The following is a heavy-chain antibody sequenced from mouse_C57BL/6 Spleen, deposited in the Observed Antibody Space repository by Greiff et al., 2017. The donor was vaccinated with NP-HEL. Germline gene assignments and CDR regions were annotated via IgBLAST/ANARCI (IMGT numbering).Heavy chain of an antibody. Sequence: QVQLQQSGPELVKPGASVKISCKASGYAFSSSWMNWVKQRPGKGLEWIGRIYPGDGDTNYNGKFKGKATLTADKSSSTAYLQLSSLTSEDSAVYFCARSGGNSWFAYWGQGTLVTVSA. CDR1: GYAFSSSW. J-gene: IGHJ3*01. V-gene: IGHV1-82*01. CDR2: IYPGDGDT. D-gene: IGHD2-1*01. CDR3: ARSGGNSWFAY.